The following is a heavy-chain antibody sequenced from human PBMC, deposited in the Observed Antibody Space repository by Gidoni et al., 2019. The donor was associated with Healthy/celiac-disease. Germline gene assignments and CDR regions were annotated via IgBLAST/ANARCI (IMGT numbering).Heavy chain of an antibody. CDR2: IWYDGSNK. D-gene: IGHD6-19*01. Sequence: QVQQVESGGGVVQPGRSLRLSCAASGFTFSSYGMHWVRQAPGKGLEWVAVIWYDGSNKDYADSVKGRFTISRDNSKNTLYLQMNSLRAEDTAVYYCARDYSSGYPGPFDPWGQGTLVTVSS. CDR1: GFTFSSYG. J-gene: IGHJ5*02. CDR3: ARDYSSGYPGPFDP. V-gene: IGHV3-33*01.